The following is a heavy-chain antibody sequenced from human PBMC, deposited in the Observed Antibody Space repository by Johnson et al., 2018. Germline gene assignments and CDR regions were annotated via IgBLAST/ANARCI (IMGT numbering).Heavy chain of an antibody. CDR1: GFTFSNYW. Sequence: VQLQESGGGLVQPGGSLRLSCAASGFTFSNYWMHWVRQAPGKGLVWVAHITDDGSTTTYADSVKGRFTISKDNAKNSLFLQMNNLRAEDTAVYYCARESALSNFWSGRDRLYYFDYWGQGTLVTVSS. CDR2: ITDDGSTT. CDR3: ARESALSNFWSGRDRLYYFDY. J-gene: IGHJ4*02. V-gene: IGHV3-74*01. D-gene: IGHD3-3*01.